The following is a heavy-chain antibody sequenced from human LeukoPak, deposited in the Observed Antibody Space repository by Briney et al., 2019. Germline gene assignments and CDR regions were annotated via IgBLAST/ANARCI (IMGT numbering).Heavy chain of an antibody. J-gene: IGHJ2*01. CDR2: ISGSGGST. CDR1: GFTFSSYA. CDR3: AKSPPAGIVVVAATPLWYFEL. V-gene: IGHV3-23*01. Sequence: PGGSLRLSCAASGFTFSSYAMSWVRQAPGKGLEWVSAISGSGGSTYYADSVKGRFTISRDNSKNTLYLQMNSLRAEDTAVYYCAKSPPAGIVVVAATPLWYFELWGRGTLVTVSS. D-gene: IGHD2-15*01.